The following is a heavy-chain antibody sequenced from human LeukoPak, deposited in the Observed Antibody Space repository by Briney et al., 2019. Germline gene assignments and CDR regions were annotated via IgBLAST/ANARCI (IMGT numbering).Heavy chain of an antibody. CDR1: GFTFSSYG. CDR3: ARANTSGNYYFDS. CDR2: ISYDGSNK. J-gene: IGHJ4*02. Sequence: EPGRSLRLSCAASGFTFSSYGMHWVRQAPGKGLEWVAVISYDGSNKYYADSVKGRFTISRDNAKKSLYLQMNSLTVEDTAVYYCARANTSGNYYFDSWGQGTLVTVSS. V-gene: IGHV3-30*03. D-gene: IGHD1-26*01.